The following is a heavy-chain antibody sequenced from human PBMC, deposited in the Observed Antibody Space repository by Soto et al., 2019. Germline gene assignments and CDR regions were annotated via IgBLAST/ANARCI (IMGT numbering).Heavy chain of an antibody. V-gene: IGHV3-30-3*01. CDR3: ARGYYDILTGYPLDY. D-gene: IGHD3-9*01. Sequence: PGGSLRLSCAASGFTFSSYAMHWVRQAPGKGLEWVAVISYDGSNKYYADSVKGRFTISRDNSKNTLYLQMNSLRAEDTAVYYCARGYYDILTGYPLDYWGQGTLVTVSS. CDR2: ISYDGSNK. J-gene: IGHJ4*02. CDR1: GFTFSSYA.